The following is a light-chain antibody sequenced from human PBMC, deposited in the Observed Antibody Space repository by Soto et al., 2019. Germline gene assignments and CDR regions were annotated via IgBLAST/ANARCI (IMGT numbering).Light chain of an antibody. Sequence: QSALTQPASVSGSPGQSITISCTGTSSDIGSYNLVSWYRQYPGTAPKLMIYDVSKRPSGVSNRFSGSKSGNTASLTISGLQAEDEADYYCCSYAGSSTLVFGGGTKLTVL. J-gene: IGLJ3*02. CDR1: SSDIGSYNL. V-gene: IGLV2-23*02. CDR2: DVS. CDR3: CSYAGSSTLV.